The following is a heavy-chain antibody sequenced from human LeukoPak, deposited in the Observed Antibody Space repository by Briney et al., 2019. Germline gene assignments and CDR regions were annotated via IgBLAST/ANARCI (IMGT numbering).Heavy chain of an antibody. CDR2: IRGDGVTT. D-gene: IGHD5-18*01. CDR1: GFTFSSHG. CDR3: TRGPWNEYSYGPQFDY. J-gene: IGHJ4*02. Sequence: AGGSLRLSCAASGFTFSSHGMNWVRQAPGKGLEWVSGIRGDGVTTYYADSVKGRFTISRDNSKNTLYLQMNSLKTEDTALYYCTRGPWNEYSYGPQFDYWGQGTLVTVSS. V-gene: IGHV3-23*01.